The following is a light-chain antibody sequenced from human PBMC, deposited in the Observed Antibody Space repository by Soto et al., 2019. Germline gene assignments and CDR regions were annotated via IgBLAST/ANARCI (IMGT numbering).Light chain of an antibody. Sequence: EIVMTQSPATLSVSLGERVTLSCRASQSVSSYLAWYQQKPGQAPRLLISDASTRATDIPDRFSGSGSGTHCTLTISSLQSTVLAVSYCLQYSTWPPLYTFGQGTKLEIK. CDR1: QSVSSY. V-gene: IGKV3-15*01. J-gene: IGKJ2*01. CDR3: LQYSTWPPLYT. CDR2: DAS.